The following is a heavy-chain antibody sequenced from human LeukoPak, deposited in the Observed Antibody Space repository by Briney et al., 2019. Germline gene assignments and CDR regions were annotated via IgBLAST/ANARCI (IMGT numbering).Heavy chain of an antibody. D-gene: IGHD2-15*01. V-gene: IGHV3-74*01. CDR1: GLAFSAYK. J-gene: IGHJ4*02. CDR3: VVGGSPGY. CDR2: ISTDGYTT. Sequence: GGSLRLSCAASGLAFSAYKMHWVRQAPRKGLVWVSRISTDGYTTDYADFVQGRFTASRDNTKNTWSLEINSLRAEDTAVYYCVVGGSPGYWGQGTLVTVSS.